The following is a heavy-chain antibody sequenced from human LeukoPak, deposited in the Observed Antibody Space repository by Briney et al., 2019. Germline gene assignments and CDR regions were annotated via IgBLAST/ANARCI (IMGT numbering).Heavy chain of an antibody. CDR2: IIPIFGTA. J-gene: IGHJ1*01. CDR1: GGTFSSYA. Sequence: SVKVSCKASGGTFSSYAISWVRQAPGQGLEWMGGIIPIFGTANYAQKFQSRVTITTDESTSTAYMELSSLRSEDTAVYYCASSTDSIVVVPAAIGYFQHWGQGTLVTVSS. V-gene: IGHV1-69*05. D-gene: IGHD2-2*02. CDR3: ASSTDSIVVVPAAIGYFQH.